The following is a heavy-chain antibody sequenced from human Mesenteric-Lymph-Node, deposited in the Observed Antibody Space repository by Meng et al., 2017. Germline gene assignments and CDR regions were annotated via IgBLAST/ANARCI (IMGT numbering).Heavy chain of an antibody. CDR2: VSHDGNSG. Sequence: QVQLVESGGGVVQPGRSLRLSCAASGFTFTDYAMHWVRQAPGKGLEWVAIVSHDGNSGCYADSVKGRFSISRDNFRNTQYLQMNSLRPEDTAVYYCARDKSHYDGRSGWFDPWGQGTLVTVSS. J-gene: IGHJ5*02. V-gene: IGHV3-30-3*01. D-gene: IGHD3-16*01. CDR1: GFTFTDYA. CDR3: ARDKSHYDGRSGWFDP.